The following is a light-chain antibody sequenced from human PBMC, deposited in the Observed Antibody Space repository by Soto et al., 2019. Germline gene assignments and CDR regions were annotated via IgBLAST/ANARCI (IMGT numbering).Light chain of an antibody. Sequence: QSVLTQPPSVSAAPGQRVTISCSGSSSNIGINLVSWYQQLPGTAPKLLIYDNNKRPSGIPDRFSGSRSGTSATLDITGLQTGDEADYYCGTWDSSLRNGVFGGGTKLTVL. V-gene: IGLV1-51*01. CDR2: DNN. CDR3: GTWDSSLRNGV. CDR1: SSNIGINL. J-gene: IGLJ3*02.